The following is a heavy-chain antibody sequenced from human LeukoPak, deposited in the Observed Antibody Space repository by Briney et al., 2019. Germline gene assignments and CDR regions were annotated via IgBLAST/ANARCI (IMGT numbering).Heavy chain of an antibody. V-gene: IGHV4-34*01. CDR2: INHSGST. D-gene: IGHD3-3*01. CDR3: ARGPVTIFGVVINLYYYYYMDV. CDR1: GGSFSGYY. Sequence: PSETLSLTCAVYGGSFSGYYWSWLRQPPGKGLEWIGEINHSGSTNYNPSLKSRVTISVDTSKNQFSLKLSSVTAADTAVYYCARGPVTIFGVVINLYYYYYMDVWGKGTTVTVSS. J-gene: IGHJ6*03.